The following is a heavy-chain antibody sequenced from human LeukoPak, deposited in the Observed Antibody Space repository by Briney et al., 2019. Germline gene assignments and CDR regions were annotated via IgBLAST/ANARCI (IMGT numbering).Heavy chain of an antibody. CDR2: ISYSGSS. D-gene: IGHD3-9*01. Sequence: SETLSLTCTVSGGSISSYYWSWIRQPPGKGLEWIGYISYSGSSNYNPSLKSRVTMSVDTSKNQFSLKLNSVTAADTAVYYCARDPYYDILTGYLIRGAFDIWGLGTMVTVSS. J-gene: IGHJ3*02. CDR1: GGSISSYY. V-gene: IGHV4-59*12. CDR3: ARDPYYDILTGYLIRGAFDI.